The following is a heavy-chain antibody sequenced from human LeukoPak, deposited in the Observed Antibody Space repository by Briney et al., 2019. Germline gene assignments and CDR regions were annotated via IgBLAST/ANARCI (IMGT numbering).Heavy chain of an antibody. D-gene: IGHD2-21*02. CDR3: ARGVTPAVY. J-gene: IGHJ4*02. Sequence: GESLKISXTGSGYRFNNYWIGWVRQMPGKGLEWMGVIYPADSQTKYSPSFQGQVTISADKSINTAYLQWNSLKASDTAMYYCARGVTPAVYWGQGTLVTVSS. V-gene: IGHV5-51*01. CDR1: GYRFNNYW. CDR2: IYPADSQT.